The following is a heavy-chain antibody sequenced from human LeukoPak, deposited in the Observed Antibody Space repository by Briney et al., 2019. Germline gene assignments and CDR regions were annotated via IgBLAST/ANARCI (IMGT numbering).Heavy chain of an antibody. V-gene: IGHV4-4*07. Sequence: SETLSLTCTVSGGSISSYYWSWIRQPPGKGLEWIGRIYTSGSTNYNPSLKSRVTMSVDTSKNQFSLKLSSVTAADTAVYYCARDYCSSTSCYTFDYWGQGTLVTVSS. CDR2: IYTSGST. CDR1: GGSISSYY. J-gene: IGHJ4*02. D-gene: IGHD2-2*02. CDR3: ARDYCSSTSCYTFDY.